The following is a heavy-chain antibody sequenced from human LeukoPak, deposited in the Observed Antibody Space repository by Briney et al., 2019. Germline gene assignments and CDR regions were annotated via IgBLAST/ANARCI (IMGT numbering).Heavy chain of an antibody. CDR3: AKGTSIAVAGTPFDY. CDR2: IWYDGSNK. D-gene: IGHD6-19*01. J-gene: IGHJ4*02. V-gene: IGHV3-33*06. Sequence: GGSLRLXCAASGFTFSSYGMHWVRQAPGKALEWVAVIWYDGSNKYYADSVKGRFTISRDNSKNTLYLQMNSLRAEDTAVYYCAKGTSIAVAGTPFDYWGQGTLVTVSS. CDR1: GFTFSSYG.